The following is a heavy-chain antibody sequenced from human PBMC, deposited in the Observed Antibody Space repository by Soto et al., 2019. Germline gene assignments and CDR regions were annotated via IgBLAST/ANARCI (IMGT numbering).Heavy chain of an antibody. Sequence: GGSLSLSCAASGFTFSDYYMSWIRQAPGKGLEWVSYISSSSSYTNYADSVKGRFTISRDNAKNSLYLQMNSLRAEDTAVYYCARESRGSGGYYNWGQGTLVTVSS. CDR2: ISSSSSYT. CDR3: ARESRGSGGYYN. V-gene: IGHV3-11*06. D-gene: IGHD3-10*01. CDR1: GFTFSDYY. J-gene: IGHJ4*02.